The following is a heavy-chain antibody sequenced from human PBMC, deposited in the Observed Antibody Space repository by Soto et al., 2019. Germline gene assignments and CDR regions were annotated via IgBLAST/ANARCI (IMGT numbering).Heavy chain of an antibody. Sequence: EVQLVESGGGLVQPGGSLRLSCAVSGFTFTSYSMSWVRQAPGEGLEWVANIQQEGSEKYYVDSVKGRFTISRDNAENSLYLQMNSLRAEDTAVYYCARDLPGYCTTTDCYSYFDYWGQGTLVTVSS. CDR3: ARDLPGYCTTTDCYSYFDY. J-gene: IGHJ4*02. D-gene: IGHD2-2*02. V-gene: IGHV3-7*03. CDR2: IQQEGSEK. CDR1: GFTFTSYS.